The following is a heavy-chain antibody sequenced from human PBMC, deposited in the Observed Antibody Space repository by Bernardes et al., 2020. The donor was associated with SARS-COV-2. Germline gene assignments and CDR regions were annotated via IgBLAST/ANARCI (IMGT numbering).Heavy chain of an antibody. V-gene: IGHV3-30-3*01. CDR2: ISNDGSIK. J-gene: IGHJ4*02. CDR3: TRGLELELITWFDY. D-gene: IGHD1-7*01. CDR1: GFTFSSSA. Sequence: GSLRLSCTASGFTFSSSAMHWVRQAPGKGPEWVAVISNDGSIKYYTDSVKGRFTISRDNSKNTLYLLMNSLRTDDTAVYYCTRGLELELITWFDYWGQGTLVTVSS.